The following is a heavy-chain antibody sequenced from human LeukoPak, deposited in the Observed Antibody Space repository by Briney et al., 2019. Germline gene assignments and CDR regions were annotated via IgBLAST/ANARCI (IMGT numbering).Heavy chain of an antibody. D-gene: IGHD3-3*01. CDR1: GGSIRSFY. CDR2: IYYSGNN. J-gene: IGHJ4*02. Sequence: SETLSLTCTVSGGSIRSFYWSWIRQPPGKGLEWIGYIYYSGNNNYNPSLKSRVTMSADTSKNQFSLKLSSMTAADTAVYYCARHYGTYYDFWSGYYFPTPPFDYWGQGTLVTVSS. V-gene: IGHV4-59*01. CDR3: ARHYGTYYDFWSGYYFPTPPFDY.